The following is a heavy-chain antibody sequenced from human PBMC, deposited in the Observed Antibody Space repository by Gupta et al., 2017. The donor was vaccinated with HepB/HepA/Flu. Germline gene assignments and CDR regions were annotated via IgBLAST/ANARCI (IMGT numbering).Heavy chain of an antibody. CDR1: GGSFSGYY. Sequence: QVQLQQRAAGLLKPSETLYLTCAVYGGSFSGYYGTWIRQPPGKGRDWIWEIIHSETPNYNPSLNSRVTISTDTSKNQISLKLSSVTAADTALYYCARRPVVSAGSRWFDPWGQGTLVTVSS. D-gene: IGHD2-2*01. V-gene: IGHV4-34*12. CDR2: IIHSETP. CDR3: ARRPVVSAGSRWFDP. J-gene: IGHJ5*02.